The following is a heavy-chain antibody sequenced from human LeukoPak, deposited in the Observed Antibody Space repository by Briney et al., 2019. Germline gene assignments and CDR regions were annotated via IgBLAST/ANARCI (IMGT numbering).Heavy chain of an antibody. Sequence: ASVKVSCKASGYTFTSYYMHWVRQGPGQGLEWMGIINPSGGSTSYAQKFQGRVTMTRDMSTSTVYMELSSLRSEDTAVYYCARDLQYHYYYYYMDVWGKGTTVTVSS. CDR1: GYTFTSYY. J-gene: IGHJ6*03. CDR3: ARDLQYHYYYYYMDV. V-gene: IGHV1-46*01. D-gene: IGHD4-11*01. CDR2: INPSGGST.